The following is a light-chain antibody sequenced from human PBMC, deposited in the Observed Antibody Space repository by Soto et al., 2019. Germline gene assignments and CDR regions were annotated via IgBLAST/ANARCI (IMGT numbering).Light chain of an antibody. V-gene: IGLV2-14*01. Sequence: QSALTQPASVSGSPGQSITISCTGTSRDVGGYNFVSWYQQHPGKAPKLMIYEVINRPSGLSNRFSGSKSGNTASLTISGLQAEDEADYYCNSYTSSRTLVFGGGTKLTVL. CDR2: EVI. J-gene: IGLJ3*02. CDR3: NSYTSSRTLV. CDR1: SRDVGGYNF.